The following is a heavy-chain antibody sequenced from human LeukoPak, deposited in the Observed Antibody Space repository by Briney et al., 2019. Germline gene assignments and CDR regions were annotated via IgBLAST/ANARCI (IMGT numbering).Heavy chain of an antibody. V-gene: IGHV1-18*04. CDR3: AGGSYDSSGYFDY. Sequence: ASVKVSCKASGYTFTGYYMHWVRQAPGQGLEWVGWISAYNGNTNYAQKLQGRVTMTTDTSTSTAYMELRSLRSDDTAVYYCAGGSYDSSGYFDYWGQGTLVTVSS. CDR1: GYTFTGYY. J-gene: IGHJ4*02. CDR2: ISAYNGNT. D-gene: IGHD3-22*01.